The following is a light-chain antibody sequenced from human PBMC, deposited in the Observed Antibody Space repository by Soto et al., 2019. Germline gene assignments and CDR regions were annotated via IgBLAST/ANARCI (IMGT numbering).Light chain of an antibody. CDR3: SSYTSSSTLYV. CDR2: EVS. Sequence: QSVLTQPASVSGSPGQSITISCTGTSSDVGGYNYVSWYQQRPDKAPKLMIYEVSNRPSGVSNRFSGSKSGNTASLTISGLQAEDEADYYCSSYTSSSTLYVFGTGTKVTVL. V-gene: IGLV2-14*01. J-gene: IGLJ1*01. CDR1: SSDVGGYNY.